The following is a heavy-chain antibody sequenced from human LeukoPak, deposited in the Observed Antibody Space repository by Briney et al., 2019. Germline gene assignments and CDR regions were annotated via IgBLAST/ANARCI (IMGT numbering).Heavy chain of an antibody. J-gene: IGHJ3*02. CDR2: IYTTGST. V-gene: IGHV4-4*07. D-gene: IGHD2/OR15-2a*01. CDR3: ARKNDFDI. Sequence: PSETLSLTRTVSDGSISTYYWSWIRQPAGKGLEWIGRIYTTGSTNYNPSLKSRVTMSVDMSESQFSLRLTSVTAADTAVYYCARKNDFDIWGQGTLVTVSS. CDR1: DGSISTYY.